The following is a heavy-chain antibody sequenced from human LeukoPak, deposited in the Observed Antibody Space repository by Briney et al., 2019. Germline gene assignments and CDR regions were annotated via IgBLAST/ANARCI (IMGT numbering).Heavy chain of an antibody. D-gene: IGHD6-19*01. CDR2: MSGNGGST. J-gene: IGHJ4*02. Sequence: PGGSLRLSCAASGFTFSNYAMSWVRQAPGKGLEWVSAMSGNGGSTKHADSVKGRFTISRDNSKNTLYLQMNSLRAEDTAVYYCARAKAGHLDYWGQGTLVTVSS. V-gene: IGHV3-23*01. CDR1: GFTFSNYA. CDR3: ARAKAGHLDY.